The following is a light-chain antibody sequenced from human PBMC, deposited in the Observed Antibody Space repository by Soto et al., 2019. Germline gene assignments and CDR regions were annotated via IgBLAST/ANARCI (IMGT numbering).Light chain of an antibody. CDR2: SNN. Sequence: QSLLTQPPSASGTPGQRVTISCSGSSSNIGSNYVYWYQQLPGTAPKLLIYSNNQRPSGVPDRFSGSKSGTSASLAISGLRSEDEADYYCAAWDDSLSGLYVFGTGTKVTVL. CDR3: AAWDDSLSGLYV. V-gene: IGLV1-47*02. J-gene: IGLJ1*01. CDR1: SSNIGSNY.